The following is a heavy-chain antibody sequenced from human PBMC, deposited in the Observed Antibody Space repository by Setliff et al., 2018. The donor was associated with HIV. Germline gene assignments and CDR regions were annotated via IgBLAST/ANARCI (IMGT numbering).Heavy chain of an antibody. V-gene: IGHV1-69*05. CDR3: ARLYGSGSYYNRDDDFDI. CDR2: IIPSFGTP. CDR1: GGTFSRYG. D-gene: IGHD3-10*01. J-gene: IGHJ3*02. Sequence: SVKVSCKASGGTFSRYGINWVRQAPGQGLEWMGGIIPSFGTPNNAQKFQGRVTITMDESTSTAYMEMSSLRSEDTAMYYCARLYGSGSYYNRDDDFDIWGQGTMVTVSS.